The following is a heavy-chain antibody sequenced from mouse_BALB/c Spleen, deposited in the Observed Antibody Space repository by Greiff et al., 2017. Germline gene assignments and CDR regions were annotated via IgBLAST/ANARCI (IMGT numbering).Heavy chain of an antibody. CDR1: GYTFSSYW. V-gene: IGHV1-9*01. CDR2: ILPGSGST. D-gene: IGHD4-1*01. J-gene: IGHJ2*01. Sequence: QVQLKESGAELMKPGASVKISCKATGYTFSSYWIEWVKQRPGHGLEWIGEILPGSGSTNYNEKFKGKATFTADTSSNTAYMQLSSLTSEDSAVYYCARGGKLESFDYWGQGTTLTVSS. CDR3: ARGGKLESFDY.